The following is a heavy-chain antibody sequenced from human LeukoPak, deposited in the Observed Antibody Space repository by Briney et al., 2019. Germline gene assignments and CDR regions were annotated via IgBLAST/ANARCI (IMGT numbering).Heavy chain of an antibody. D-gene: IGHD5-18*01. J-gene: IGHJ4*02. CDR2: ISYDGSNK. CDR1: GFTFSSYA. V-gene: IGHV3-30-3*01. Sequence: PGGSLRLSCAASGFTFSSYAMHWVRQAPGKGLEWVAVISYDGSNKYYADSVKGRFTISRDNSKNTLYLQMNSLRAEDTAVYYCAVGGYVKGYWGQGTLVTVSS. CDR3: AVGGYVKGY.